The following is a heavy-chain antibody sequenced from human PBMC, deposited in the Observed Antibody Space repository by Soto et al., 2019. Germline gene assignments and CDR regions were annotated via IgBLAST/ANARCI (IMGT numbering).Heavy chain of an antibody. V-gene: IGHV4-61*01. D-gene: IGHD5-18*01. CDR3: ARTNPTWIHGIGGFDP. CDR2: IYYSGGT. J-gene: IGHJ5*02. Sequence: QVQLQESGPGLVKPSETLSLTCTVSGGSVSSGSYYWSWIRQPPGKGLEWIGYIYYSGGTNYNPPLKSRVTISVDTSKNQFSLKLSSVTAADTAVYYCARTNPTWIHGIGGFDPWGQGTLVTVSS. CDR1: GGSVSSGSYY.